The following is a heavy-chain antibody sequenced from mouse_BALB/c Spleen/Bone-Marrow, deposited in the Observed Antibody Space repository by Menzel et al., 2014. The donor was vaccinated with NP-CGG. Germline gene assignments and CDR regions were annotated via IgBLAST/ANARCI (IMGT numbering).Heavy chain of an antibody. J-gene: IGHJ2*01. V-gene: IGHV1-9*01. CDR1: GYTFSSYW. D-gene: IGHD1-1*01. Sequence: VQLQQSGAELMKPGASVKVSCKATGYTFSSYWIEWVKQRPGHGLEWIGDILTGCGNTNYNEKFRGKTTFTADTSSNTAYMQLSSLTSEDSAVYSCARSDYGDWGQGTTLTVSS. CDR2: ILTGCGNT. CDR3: ARSDYGD.